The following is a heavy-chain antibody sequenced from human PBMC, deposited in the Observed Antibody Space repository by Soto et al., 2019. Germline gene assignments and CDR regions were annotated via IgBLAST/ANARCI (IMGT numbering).Heavy chain of an antibody. V-gene: IGHV1-69*19. CDR1: GGTFNTYA. J-gene: IGHJ4*02. Sequence: QVQLVQSGAEMKKPGSSVKVSCQSSGGTFNTYAMNWVRQAPGQGPEWMGDISPMFGAANYAPKFQGRVTITADEATDTSYMQLRRLTSEDTALYFCAREVQVHTPAFVYWGQGTLVTVSS. CDR2: ISPMFGAA. D-gene: IGHD3-10*01. CDR3: AREVQVHTPAFVY.